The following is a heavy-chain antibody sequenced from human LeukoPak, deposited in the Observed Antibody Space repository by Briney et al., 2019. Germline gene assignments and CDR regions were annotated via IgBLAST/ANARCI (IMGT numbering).Heavy chain of an antibody. D-gene: IGHD6-13*01. V-gene: IGHV1-8*03. J-gene: IGHJ3*02. CDR1: GYTFTSYG. CDR2: MNPNSGNT. CDR3: ARGSSSWYISYAFDI. Sequence: GASVKVSCKASGYTFTSYGISWVRQATGQGLEWMGWMNPNSGNTGYAQKFQGRVTITRNTSISTAYMELSSLRSEDTAVYYCARGSSSWYISYAFDIWGQGTMVTVSS.